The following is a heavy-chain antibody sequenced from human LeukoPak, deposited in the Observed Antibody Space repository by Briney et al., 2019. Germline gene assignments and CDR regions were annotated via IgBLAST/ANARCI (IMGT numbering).Heavy chain of an antibody. V-gene: IGHV5-51*01. D-gene: IGHD6-25*01. CDR2: IYPGDSDT. CDR3: ARPITSGWPTIDY. CDR1: GYTFSNRW. Sequence: GESLKISCKGSGYTFSNRWIAWVRQMPGKGLEWMGMIYPGDSDTRYSPSFQGQVTISADKSISTAYLQWSSLKASDTAMYYCARPITSGWPTIDYWGQGTLVTVSS. J-gene: IGHJ4*02.